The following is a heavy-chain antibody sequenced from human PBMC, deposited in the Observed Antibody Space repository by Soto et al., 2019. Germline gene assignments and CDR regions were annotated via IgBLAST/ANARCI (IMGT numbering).Heavy chain of an antibody. CDR1: GFTFSTYA. CDR2: ISSTGSFR. J-gene: IGHJ1*01. D-gene: IGHD5-12*01. Sequence: GGSLRLSCAASGFTFSTYAMNWVRQAPGKGLEWVSSISSTGSFRYYADSVKGRFTISRDNAKNSLYLQMNSLRAQDTAVYYCARGAPGRDGYNLDFQHWGQGTLVTVSS. CDR3: ARGAPGRDGYNLDFQH. V-gene: IGHV3-21*04.